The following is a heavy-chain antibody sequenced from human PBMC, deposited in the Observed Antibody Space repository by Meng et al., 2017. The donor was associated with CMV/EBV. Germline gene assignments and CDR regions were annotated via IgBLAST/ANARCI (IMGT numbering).Heavy chain of an antibody. CDR3: ARDVVGAEAYFDY. Sequence: GGSLSLSCAASGFTFSSYWMSWVRQAPGKGLERVANIKQDGSEKYYVDSVKGRFTISRDNAKNSLYLQMNSLRAEDTAVYYCARDVVGAEAYFDYWGQGTLVTVSS. D-gene: IGHD1-26*01. V-gene: IGHV3-7*01. CDR2: IKQDGSEK. J-gene: IGHJ4*02. CDR1: GFTFSSYW.